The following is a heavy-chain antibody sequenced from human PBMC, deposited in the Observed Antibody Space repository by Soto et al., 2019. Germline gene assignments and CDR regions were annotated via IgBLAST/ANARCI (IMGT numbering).Heavy chain of an antibody. D-gene: IGHD3-10*01. CDR2: IWNDGTNK. CDR3: ARDPGRGEPPFDY. V-gene: IGHV3-33*01. CDR1: GFTFSNYG. J-gene: IGHJ4*02. Sequence: QVQLVESGGGVVQPGRSLRLSCAASGFTFSNYGMHWVRQAPGKGLEWVAVIWNDGTNKYYADSVQGRFTISRDNSKNTLYLQLTSLRAEDTALYQCARDPGRGEPPFDYWGQGTLVTVSS.